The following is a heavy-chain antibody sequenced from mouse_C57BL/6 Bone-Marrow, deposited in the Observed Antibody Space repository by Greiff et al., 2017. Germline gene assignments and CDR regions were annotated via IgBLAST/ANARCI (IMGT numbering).Heavy chain of an antibody. V-gene: IGHV1-15*01. D-gene: IGHD1-1*01. CDR3: TRGDYYGSSYAMDY. CDR2: IDPETGGT. J-gene: IGHJ4*01. Sequence: VQLQESGAELVRPGASVTLSCKASGYTFTDYEMHWVKQTPVHGLEWIGAIDPETGGTAYNQKFKGKAILTADKSSSTAYMELRSLTSEDSAVYYCTRGDYYGSSYAMDYWGQGTSVTVSS. CDR1: GYTFTDYE.